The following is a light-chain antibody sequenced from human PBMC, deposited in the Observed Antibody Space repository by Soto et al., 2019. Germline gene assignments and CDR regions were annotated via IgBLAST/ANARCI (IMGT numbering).Light chain of an antibody. Sequence: VVMTQSPATLSVSPGERASLSCRASQSVDSNLAWYQQKPGQAPRLLISGASTRATGIPANFTGSGSGTEFTLSISSRQSEDFAVYYCQQYNNWPPTFGLGTKVEVK. CDR2: GAS. CDR3: QQYNNWPPT. V-gene: IGKV3-15*01. CDR1: QSVDSN. J-gene: IGKJ1*01.